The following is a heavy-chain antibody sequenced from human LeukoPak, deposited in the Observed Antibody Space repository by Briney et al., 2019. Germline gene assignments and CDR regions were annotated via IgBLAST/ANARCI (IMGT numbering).Heavy chain of an antibody. CDR1: GGTFSSYA. D-gene: IGHD2-2*01. CDR2: IIPIFGTA. CDR3: ARSQVVPAALHFDY. V-gene: IGHV1-69*13. J-gene: IGHJ4*02. Sequence: ASVKVSCKASGGTFSSYAISWVRQAPGQGLEWMGGIIPIFGTANYAQKFQGRVTITAEESTSTAYMELSSLRSEDTAVYYCARSQVVPAALHFDYWGQGTLVTVSS.